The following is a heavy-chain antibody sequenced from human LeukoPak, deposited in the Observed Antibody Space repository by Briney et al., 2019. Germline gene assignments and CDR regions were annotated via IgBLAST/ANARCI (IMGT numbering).Heavy chain of an antibody. CDR2: IYTSGST. V-gene: IGHV4-4*07. Sequence: SETLSLTCTVSGGSISSYYWSWIRQPAGKGLAWIGRIYTSGSTNHNPSLKSRVTMSVDTSKNQCSLKLSSVTAADTAVDYCASVDILTGYDAFDIWGQGTMVTVSS. J-gene: IGHJ3*02. D-gene: IGHD3-9*01. CDR3: ASVDILTGYDAFDI. CDR1: GGSISSYY.